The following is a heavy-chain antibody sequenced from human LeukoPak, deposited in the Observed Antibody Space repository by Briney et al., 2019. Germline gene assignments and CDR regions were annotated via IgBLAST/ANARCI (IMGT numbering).Heavy chain of an antibody. CDR1: GFTVSSNY. J-gene: IGHJ4*02. CDR3: ARGKNTAMVDY. CDR2: IYSGGTT. V-gene: IGHV3-53*01. Sequence: GGSLRLPCAASGFTVSSNYMSWVRQAPGKGLEWVSVIYSGGTTYYADSVKGRFTISRDNSKNTLYLQMNSLRAEDTAVYYCARGKNTAMVDYWGQGTLVTVSS. D-gene: IGHD5-18*01.